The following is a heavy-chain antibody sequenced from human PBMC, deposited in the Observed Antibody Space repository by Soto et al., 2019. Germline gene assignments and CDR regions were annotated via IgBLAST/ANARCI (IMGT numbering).Heavy chain of an antibody. J-gene: IGHJ6*02. CDR1: GFTFSSYE. V-gene: IGHV3-48*03. Sequence: GGSLRLSCAASGFTFSSYEMNWVRQAPGKGLEWVSYISSSGSTIYYADSVKGRFTISRDNAKNSLYLQMNSLRVEDTAVYYCARDSYLVVPAAIHYGMDVWGQGTTVTVSS. CDR2: ISSSGSTI. CDR3: ARDSYLVVPAAIHYGMDV. D-gene: IGHD2-2*01.